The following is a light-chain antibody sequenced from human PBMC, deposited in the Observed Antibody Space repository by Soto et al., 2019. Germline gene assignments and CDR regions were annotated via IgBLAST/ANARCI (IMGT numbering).Light chain of an antibody. CDR1: SSDVGDYIY. CDR3: CSYAGSYTFV. CDR2: DVN. J-gene: IGLJ2*01. Sequence: QSALTQPRSVSGSPGQSVTISCTGTSSDVGDYIYVSWYQQLPGKAPKLMIYDVNKRPSGVPDRFSGSKSGNTASLTISGLQAEDEADYYCCSYAGSYTFVFSGGTKLTVL. V-gene: IGLV2-11*01.